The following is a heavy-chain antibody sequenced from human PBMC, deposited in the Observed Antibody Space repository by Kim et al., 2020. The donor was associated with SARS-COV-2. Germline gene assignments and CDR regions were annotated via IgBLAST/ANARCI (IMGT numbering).Heavy chain of an antibody. D-gene: IGHD3-16*01. J-gene: IGHJ3*02. CDR2: TR. Sequence: TRQYEDSVKGRFTIPRDQAKNSRSLQMNGLRDGDTAVYDCARGAWGDSAFDIWGQGTMVTVSS. CDR3: ARGAWGDSAFDI. V-gene: IGHV3-48*02.